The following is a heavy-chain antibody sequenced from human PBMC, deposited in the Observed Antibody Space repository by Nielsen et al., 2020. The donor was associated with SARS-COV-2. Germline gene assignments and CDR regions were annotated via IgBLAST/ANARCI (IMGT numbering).Heavy chain of an antibody. V-gene: IGHV3-20*04. D-gene: IGHD6-13*01. J-gene: IGHJ6*02. CDR2: INWNGGST. Sequence: GSLKISCAASGFTFDDYGMSWVRQAPEKGLAWVSGINWNGGSTGYADSVKGRFTISRDNAKNSLYLQMNSLRAEDTAVYYCARVERGHSSWYPYYYYGMDVWGQGTTVTVSS. CDR1: GFTFDDYG. CDR3: ARVERGHSSWYPYYYYGMDV.